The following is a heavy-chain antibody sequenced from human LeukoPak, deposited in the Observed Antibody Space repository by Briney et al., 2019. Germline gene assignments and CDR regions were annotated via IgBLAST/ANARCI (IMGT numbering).Heavy chain of an antibody. CDR2: IKYDGSYT. D-gene: IGHD4/OR15-4a*01. CDR3: TRDDGATVPTYRFDF. Sequence: GGSLRLSCEASGFDFSDYYMSWVCQAPGKGLEWLANIKYDGSYTYYLDSLKGRFTISRDNAKNSLYLQMSSLKAEDTTVYYCTRDDGATVPTYRFDFWGQGTLVTVSS. J-gene: IGHJ4*02. V-gene: IGHV3-7*01. CDR1: GFDFSDYY.